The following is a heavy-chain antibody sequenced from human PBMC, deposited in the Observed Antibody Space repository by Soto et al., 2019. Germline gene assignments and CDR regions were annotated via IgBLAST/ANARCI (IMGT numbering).Heavy chain of an antibody. J-gene: IGHJ4*02. D-gene: IGHD1-26*01. CDR3: ARDTNQVAGATKGPGYFDY. CDR2: ITSSSGTI. Sequence: PGGSLRLSCAASGFTFSSYGMNWVRQAPGKGLDFVSYITSSSGTIFYADSVKGRFTISRDNSKNTLYLQMNSLRAEDTAVYYCARDTNQVAGATKGPGYFDYWGQGTLVTVSS. CDR1: GFTFSSYG. V-gene: IGHV3-48*01.